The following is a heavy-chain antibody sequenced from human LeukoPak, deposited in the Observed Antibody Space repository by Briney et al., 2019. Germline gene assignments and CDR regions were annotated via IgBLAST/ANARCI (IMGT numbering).Heavy chain of an antibody. CDR2: ISGSGGST. Sequence: PGGSLRLSCAASGFTFSSYAMSWVRQAPGKGLEWVSAISGSGGSTYYADSVKGRFTISRDNSKNTLYLQMNSLRAEDTAVYYCAKDSGSCYNRLDAFDIWGQGTMVTVSS. CDR1: GFTFSSYA. J-gene: IGHJ3*02. V-gene: IGHV3-23*01. CDR3: AKDSGSCYNRLDAFDI. D-gene: IGHD1-26*01.